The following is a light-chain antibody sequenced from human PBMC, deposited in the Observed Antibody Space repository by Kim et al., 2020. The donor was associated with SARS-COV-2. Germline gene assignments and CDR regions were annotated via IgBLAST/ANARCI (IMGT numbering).Light chain of an antibody. V-gene: IGLV3-1*01. CDR1: KLGDKY. Sequence: SYELTQPPSVSVSPGQTASITCSGDKLGDKYVCWYQHKPGQSPVLVIYQDNKRPSGIPERFSGSNSGNTATLTISGTQAMDEADYYCQAWDSSHVVFGGGTKLTVL. J-gene: IGLJ2*01. CDR3: QAWDSSHVV. CDR2: QDN.